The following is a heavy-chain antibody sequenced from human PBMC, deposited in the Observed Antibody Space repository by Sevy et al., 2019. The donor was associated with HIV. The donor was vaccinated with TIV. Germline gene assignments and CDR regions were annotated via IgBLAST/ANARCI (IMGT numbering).Heavy chain of an antibody. CDR2: IFGSGGTT. J-gene: IGHJ3*02. V-gene: IGHV3-23*01. Sequence: RGFLRLSCAASGITFNNYAMNWVRQAPGKGLDWVSTIFGSGGTTYYADSVKGRFTISRDNSKNTLYLQMNSLRTEDTALYYCAGGRFDSSGSFDAFDMWGQGTMVIVSS. CDR3: AGGRFDSSGSFDAFDM. D-gene: IGHD3-22*01. CDR1: GITFNNYA.